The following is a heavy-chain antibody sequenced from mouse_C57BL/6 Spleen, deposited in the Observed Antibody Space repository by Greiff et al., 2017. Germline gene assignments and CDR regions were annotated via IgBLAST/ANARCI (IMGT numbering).Heavy chain of an antibody. D-gene: IGHD2-4*01. Sequence: QVQLKESGAELAKPGASVKLSCKASGYTFTSYWMHWVKQRPGQGLEWIGYINPCSGYTKYNQKFKDKATLTADKSSITAYMQLSSLTYEGSAVYYCARDVYYDYDPDAMDYWGQGTSVTVSS. CDR1: GYTFTSYW. V-gene: IGHV1-7*01. CDR2: INPCSGYT. J-gene: IGHJ4*01. CDR3: ARDVYYDYDPDAMDY.